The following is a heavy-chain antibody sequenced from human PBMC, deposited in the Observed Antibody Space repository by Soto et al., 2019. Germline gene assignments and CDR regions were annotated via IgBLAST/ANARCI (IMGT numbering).Heavy chain of an antibody. CDR3: ARAYHYGGNPEEAPSRHS. D-gene: IGHD4-17*01. J-gene: IGHJ5*01. V-gene: IGHV1-69*01. CDR1: S. CDR2: ITPIFGTA. Sequence: SLRWARQSPRQGLEWMGGITPIFGTANYAQKFQGRVTITADESKSTAYMELRSLSSEDQAVEYCARAYHYGGNPEEAPSRHSWGHATLV.